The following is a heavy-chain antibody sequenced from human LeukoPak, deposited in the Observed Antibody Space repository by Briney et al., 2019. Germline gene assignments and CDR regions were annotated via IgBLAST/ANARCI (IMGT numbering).Heavy chain of an antibody. CDR2: IKQDGSEK. Sequence: GGSLRLSCAASGFTFSSYWMSWVRQAAGKGLEWVANIKQDGSEKYYVDSVKGRFTISRDNAKNSLYLQMNSLRAEDTAVYYCARGRWYYYDSSGRYYFDYWGQGTLVTVSS. J-gene: IGHJ4*02. D-gene: IGHD3-22*01. V-gene: IGHV3-7*01. CDR3: ARGRWYYYDSSGRYYFDY. CDR1: GFTFSSYW.